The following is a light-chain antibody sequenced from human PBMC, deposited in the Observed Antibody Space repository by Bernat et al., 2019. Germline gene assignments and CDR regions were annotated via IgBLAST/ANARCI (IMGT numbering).Light chain of an antibody. CDR1: QSVNSNY. V-gene: IGKV3-20*01. J-gene: IGKJ4*01. CDR3: QHYGGSQLT. Sequence: EIVLTQSPGTLSLSPGERATLSCRASQSVNSNYLAWYQQKPGQPPRLLIFGASSRDTDIPDRFSGRGSATDFTLTISRLETEDFAVYFCQHYGGSQLTIGGGTKVEIK. CDR2: GAS.